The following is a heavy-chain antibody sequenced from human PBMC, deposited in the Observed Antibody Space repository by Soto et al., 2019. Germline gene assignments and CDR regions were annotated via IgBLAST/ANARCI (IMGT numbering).Heavy chain of an antibody. V-gene: IGHV1-18*01. D-gene: IGHD5-12*01. CDR1: GYTFTSYD. CDR2: ISAYNGNT. J-gene: IGHJ4*02. CDR3: ARALVEMATIPPYFDH. Sequence: VKVSCKASGYTFTSYDISWVRQAPGQGLEWMGWISAYNGNTNYAQKLQGRVTMSVDTSKNQLSLKLSSVTAADTAVYYCARALVEMATIPPYFDHWGQGTLVTVSS.